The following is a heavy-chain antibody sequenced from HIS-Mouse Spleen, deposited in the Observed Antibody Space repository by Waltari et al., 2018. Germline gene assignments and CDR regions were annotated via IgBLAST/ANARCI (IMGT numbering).Heavy chain of an antibody. D-gene: IGHD6-13*01. Sequence: QLQLQESGPGLVKPSETLSLTCTVPGGSISSSSYYWGWIRQPPGKGLGWIGSIYSSGRTYYNPSLKSRVTISVDPTKNQCSRKLSSVTAADTAVYYCAREIPYSSSWYDWYFDLWGRGTLVTVSS. J-gene: IGHJ2*01. CDR3: AREIPYSSSWYDWYFDL. CDR1: GGSISSSSYY. V-gene: IGHV4-39*07. CDR2: IYSSGRT.